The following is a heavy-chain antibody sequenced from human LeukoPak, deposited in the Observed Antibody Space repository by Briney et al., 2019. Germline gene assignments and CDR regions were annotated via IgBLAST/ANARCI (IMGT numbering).Heavy chain of an antibody. CDR3: ARHWSGYDISSGYYQSPLASFDI. CDR2: IYYTGST. V-gene: IGHV4-59*08. CDR1: GGSINGYY. D-gene: IGHD3-9*01. Sequence: SETLSLTCTVSGGSINGYYWSWIRQPPGKGLEWIGYIYYTGSTHYNASLKSRAIISVDTSENQFSLELTSVTAADTALYYCARHWSGYDISSGYYQSPLASFDIWGQGSMVTVSS. J-gene: IGHJ3*02.